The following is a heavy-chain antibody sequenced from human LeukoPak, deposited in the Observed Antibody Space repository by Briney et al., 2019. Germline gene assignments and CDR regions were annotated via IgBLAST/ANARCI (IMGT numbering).Heavy chain of an antibody. J-gene: IGHJ4*02. CDR3: ARETTYDY. CDR2: ISYDGSNK. CDR1: GFTFSSYA. V-gene: IGHV3-30-3*01. D-gene: IGHD4-17*01. Sequence: GRSLRPSCAASGFTFSSYAMHWVRQAPGKGLEWVAVISYDGSNKYYADSVKGRFTISRDNSKNTLYLQMNSLRVEDTAVYYCARETTYDYWGQGTLVTVSS.